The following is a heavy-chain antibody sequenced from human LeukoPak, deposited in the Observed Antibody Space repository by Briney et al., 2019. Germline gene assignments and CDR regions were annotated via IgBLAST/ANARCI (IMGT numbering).Heavy chain of an antibody. Sequence: GGSLRLSCAASGFTVSSNYMSWVRQAPGKGLEWVSVIYSGGSTYYADSVKGRFTISRDNSKTTLYLQMNSLRAEDTAVYYCARENYGSGSNNWFDPWGQGTLVTVSS. J-gene: IGHJ5*02. V-gene: IGHV3-66*01. CDR1: GFTVSSNY. CDR3: ARENYGSGSNNWFDP. D-gene: IGHD3-10*01. CDR2: IYSGGST.